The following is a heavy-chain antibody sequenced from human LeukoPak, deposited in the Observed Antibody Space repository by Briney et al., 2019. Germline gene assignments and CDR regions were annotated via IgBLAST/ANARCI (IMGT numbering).Heavy chain of an antibody. Sequence: GGSLRLSCAVSGITLSNYGMSWVRQAPGKGLEWVAGISDSGGRTNYTDSVKGRFTISRDNPKNTLYLQMNSLRTEGTAVYFCAKRGVVIRVILVGFHKEAYYFDSWGQGALVTVSS. D-gene: IGHD3-22*01. CDR3: AKRGVVIRVILVGFHKEAYYFDS. V-gene: IGHV3-23*01. J-gene: IGHJ4*02. CDR2: ISDSGGRT. CDR1: GITLSNYG.